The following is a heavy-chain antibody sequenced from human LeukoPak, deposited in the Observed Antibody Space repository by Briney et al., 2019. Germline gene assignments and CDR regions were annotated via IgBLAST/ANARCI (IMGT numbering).Heavy chain of an antibody. Sequence: KASETLSLTCTVSGGSISSSSYYWGWIRQPPGKGLEWIGSIYYSGSTYYNQSPKSRVTISVDTSKNQFSLKLSSVTAADTAVYYCARENIGSGSYDYWGQGTLVTVSS. CDR3: ARENIGSGSYDY. J-gene: IGHJ4*02. D-gene: IGHD3-10*01. CDR2: IYYSGST. V-gene: IGHV4-39*02. CDR1: GGSISSSSYY.